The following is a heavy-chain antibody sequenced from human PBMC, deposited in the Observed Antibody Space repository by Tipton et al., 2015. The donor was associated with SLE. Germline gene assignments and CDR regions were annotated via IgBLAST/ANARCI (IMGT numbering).Heavy chain of an antibody. CDR3: ARDVWGYWYFDP. CDR1: GGSISSGSYY. D-gene: IGHD3-16*01. V-gene: IGHV4-61*02. Sequence: TLSLTCTVSGGSISSGSYYWSWIRQPAGKGLEWIGRIYTSGSTNYNPSLKSRVTISVETSKNQFSLNLTSVTAADTAVYYCARDVWGYWYFDPWGSGTPVTVSS. J-gene: IGHJ2*01. CDR2: IYTSGST.